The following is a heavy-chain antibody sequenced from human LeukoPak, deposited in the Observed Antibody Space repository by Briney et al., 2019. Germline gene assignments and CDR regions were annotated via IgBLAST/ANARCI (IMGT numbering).Heavy chain of an antibody. Sequence: GGSLRLSCAASGFTLSSYWMSWVRQAPGKGLEWVANIKEDGSEKYYVDSAKGRFTISRDNARNALYLRMNSLRAEDTAVYYCARVGSSSWYSWFDPWGQGTLVTVSS. V-gene: IGHV3-7*01. CDR2: IKEDGSEK. J-gene: IGHJ5*02. CDR3: ARVGSSSWYSWFDP. D-gene: IGHD6-13*01. CDR1: GFTLSSYW.